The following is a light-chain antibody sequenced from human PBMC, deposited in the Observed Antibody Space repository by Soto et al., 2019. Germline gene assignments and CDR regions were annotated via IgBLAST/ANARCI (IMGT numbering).Light chain of an antibody. V-gene: IGKV1-5*01. CDR1: QSISNW. Sequence: DIQMTQSPSTLSASVGDRVTITCRASQSISNWLAWYEQKPGKAPKLLIYDVSSLKSGVPSRFSASGSGTEFTLNISSLQPDDFATYYCQQYSSYSLTFGGGTKVEI. CDR2: DVS. CDR3: QQYSSYSLT. J-gene: IGKJ4*01.